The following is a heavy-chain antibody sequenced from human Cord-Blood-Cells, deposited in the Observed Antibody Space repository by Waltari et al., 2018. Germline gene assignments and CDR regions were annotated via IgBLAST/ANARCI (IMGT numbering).Heavy chain of an antibody. CDR2: IYYRGST. V-gene: IGHV4-39*01. CDR3: AQQVGYCSGGSCYSEYFQH. Sequence: QLQLQESGPGLVKPSETLSLTCTVSGGSISRSSYYWGWSRQPPGNGLEWIGSIYYRGSTYYNPSLKSRVTISVDTSKNQFALKLSSVTAADTAVYYCAQQVGYCSGGSCYSEYFQHWGQGTLVTVSS. D-gene: IGHD2-15*01. J-gene: IGHJ1*01. CDR1: GGSISRSSYY.